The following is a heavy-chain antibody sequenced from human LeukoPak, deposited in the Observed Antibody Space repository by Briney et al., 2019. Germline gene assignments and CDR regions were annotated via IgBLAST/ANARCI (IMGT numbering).Heavy chain of an antibody. CDR2: ISSSGRTI. D-gene: IGHD5-18*01. CDR3: TRGSGYSYGYRPPFYYYMDV. Sequence: GGPLRLSCAPSGITFSNYCMNWVRQAPGKGLEWVSYISSSGRTIYYADSVKGRFTISRDNAKNSLYLQMNSLRAEDTAVYYCTRGSGYSYGYRPPFYYYMDVWGKGTTVTVSS. CDR1: GITFSNYC. V-gene: IGHV3-48*01. J-gene: IGHJ6*03.